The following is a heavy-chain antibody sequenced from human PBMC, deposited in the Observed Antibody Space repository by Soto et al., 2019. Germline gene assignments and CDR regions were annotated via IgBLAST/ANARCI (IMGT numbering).Heavy chain of an antibody. Sequence: SETLSLTCAVYVGSFSGYYWTWIRQPPGKGLEWIGEINQSESTNYNPSLKSRVTISADTSKKQFSLKVSSVTAADTAVYYCARASGGMDVWGQGTTVTVSS. J-gene: IGHJ6*02. V-gene: IGHV4-34*01. D-gene: IGHD3-10*01. CDR3: ARASGGMDV. CDR2: INQSEST. CDR1: VGSFSGYY.